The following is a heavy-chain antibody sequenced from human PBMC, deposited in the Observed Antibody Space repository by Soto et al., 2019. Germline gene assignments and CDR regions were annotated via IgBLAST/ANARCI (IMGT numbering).Heavy chain of an antibody. CDR1: GGSIPTVNW. V-gene: IGHV4-4*02. CDR3: ARGPPIVGNTTPLDS. CDR2: IYHAGST. D-gene: IGHD2-21*01. J-gene: IGHJ4*02. Sequence: QWRLTEPAQNLLKPSGTLSPLGTFPGGSIPTVNWWDWVRCPPAKVLGWIGDIYHAGSTKYNPSLERRVTMSVDTSNNQFALTLTSVTAADTAVYFCARGPPIVGNTTPLDSWGQGTLVTVS.